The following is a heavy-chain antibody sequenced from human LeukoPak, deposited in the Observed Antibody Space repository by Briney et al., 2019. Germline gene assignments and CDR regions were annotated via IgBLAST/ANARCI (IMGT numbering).Heavy chain of an antibody. Sequence: PSETLSLTCTVSGGSISSYYWSWIRQPAGKGLEWIGRIYSSGSTNYNPSLKSRVTMSVDMSKNQFSLKLSSVTAADTAVYYCARSITVTRLGNWFDPWGQGTLVTVSS. V-gene: IGHV4-4*07. CDR1: GGSISSYY. J-gene: IGHJ5*02. CDR2: IYSSGST. D-gene: IGHD4-11*01. CDR3: ARSITVTRLGNWFDP.